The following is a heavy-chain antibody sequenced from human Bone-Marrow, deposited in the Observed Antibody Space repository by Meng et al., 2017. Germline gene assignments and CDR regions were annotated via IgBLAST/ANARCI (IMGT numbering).Heavy chain of an antibody. V-gene: IGHV3-15*01. CDR1: GFTFSSYE. CDR2: IKSKTDGGTT. D-gene: IGHD2-15*01. Sequence: GESLKISCAASGFTFSSYEMNWVRQAPGKGLEWVGRIKSKTDGGTTDYAAPVKGRFTISRDDPENTLYLQMNSLKTEDTAVYYCARPLVVAGNTYYFDYWGQGTLVTVSS. CDR3: ARPLVVAGNTYYFDY. J-gene: IGHJ4*02.